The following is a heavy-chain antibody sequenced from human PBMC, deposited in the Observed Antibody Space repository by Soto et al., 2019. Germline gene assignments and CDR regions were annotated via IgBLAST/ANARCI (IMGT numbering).Heavy chain of an antibody. CDR3: AKDKDIVLMVNAFDY. J-gene: IGHJ4*02. D-gene: IGHD2-8*01. CDR2: ISYDGSNK. Sequence: QVQLVESGGGVVQPGRSLRLSCAASGFTFSSYGMHWVRQAPGKGLEWVAVISYDGSNKYYADSVKGRFTISRDNSKNTLYLQMNSLRAEDTAVYYCAKDKDIVLMVNAFDYWGQGTLVTVSS. CDR1: GFTFSSYG. V-gene: IGHV3-30*18.